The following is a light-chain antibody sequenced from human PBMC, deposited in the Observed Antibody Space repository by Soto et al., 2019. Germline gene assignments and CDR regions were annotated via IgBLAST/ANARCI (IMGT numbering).Light chain of an antibody. CDR1: QTISSW. CDR3: QHYTSYSEA. Sequence: DIQMTKSPSTLSGSVGDRVTITCRASQTISSWLAWYQQKPGKAPKLLIYKASTLKSGVPSRFSGSGSGKEFTLTISSLQPDDFATDYCQHYTSYSEAFGQGTKVELK. J-gene: IGKJ1*01. V-gene: IGKV1-5*03. CDR2: KAS.